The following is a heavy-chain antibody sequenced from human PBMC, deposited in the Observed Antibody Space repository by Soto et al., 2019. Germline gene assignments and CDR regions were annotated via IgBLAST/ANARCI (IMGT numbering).Heavy chain of an antibody. D-gene: IGHD3-16*01. CDR3: ARGDGLSQYNYYINV. CDR2: LSFDGSNR. CDR1: GFTFSSYG. J-gene: IGHJ6*03. Sequence: QVQLVESGGGVVQPGRSLRLSCAASGFTFSSYGMHWVRQAPGKGLEWVAILSFDGSNRYYADSVKGRFTISRDSSKNTLYLQVNSLRAEDTAVYYCARGDGLSQYNYYINVWGKGTTVTVSS. V-gene: IGHV3-33*01.